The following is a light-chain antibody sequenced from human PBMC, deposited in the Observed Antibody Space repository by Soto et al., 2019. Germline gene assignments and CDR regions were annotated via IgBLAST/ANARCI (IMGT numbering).Light chain of an antibody. CDR1: QTVSTN. Sequence: ERVMTQSPATLSVSPGERATLSCRASQTVSTNLAWYQLKPGQAPRLLLYGAYNRATGIPDRFSGSGSGTVFTLTIGRLEPEDFAVYYCQQYGSSGTFGQGTKVDIK. CDR3: QQYGSSGT. CDR2: GAY. V-gene: IGKV3-20*01. J-gene: IGKJ1*01.